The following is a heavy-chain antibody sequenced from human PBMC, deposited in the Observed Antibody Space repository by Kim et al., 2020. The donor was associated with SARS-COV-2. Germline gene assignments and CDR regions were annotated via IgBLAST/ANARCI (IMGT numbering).Heavy chain of an antibody. CDR3: AADNGVAEYYFDY. J-gene: IGHJ4*02. V-gene: IGHV1-58*01. CDR1: GFTFTSSA. Sequence: SVKVSCKASGFTFTSSAVQWVRQARGQRLEWIGWIVVGSGNTNYAQKFQERVTITRDMSTSTAYMELSSLRSEDTAVYYCAADNGVAEYYFDYWGQGTLVTVSS. CDR2: IVVGSGNT. D-gene: IGHD2-15*01.